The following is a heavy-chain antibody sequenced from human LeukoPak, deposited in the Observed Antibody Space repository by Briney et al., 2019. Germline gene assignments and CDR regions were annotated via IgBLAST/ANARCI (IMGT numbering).Heavy chain of an antibody. CDR2: IRDSGET. CDR3: ARDRAVTQDWVEFDP. CDR1: QFIFSNAW. D-gene: IGHD4-17*01. J-gene: IGHJ5*02. Sequence: PGGSLRLSCVASQFIFSNAWMTWVRQAPGKGLEWISPIRDSGETFYADSVKGRFTISRDNSKNTMYLQMNRLRVEDTAVYFCARDRAVTQDWVEFDPWGQGTLVTVSS. V-gene: IGHV3-66*03.